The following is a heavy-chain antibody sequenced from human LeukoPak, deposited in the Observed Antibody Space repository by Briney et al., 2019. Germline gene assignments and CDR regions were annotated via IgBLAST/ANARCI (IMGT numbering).Heavy chain of an antibody. CDR3: ANGLLMEGLWFGELFYGMDV. D-gene: IGHD3-10*01. Sequence: PGGSLRLSCAASGFTFSNYAMSWVRQAPGKGLEWVSGISGSGGNTYHADSVKGRFTISRDNSKNTLYLQMNSLRAEDTAVYYCANGLLMEGLWFGELFYGMDVWGQGTTVTVSS. CDR1: GFTFSNYA. J-gene: IGHJ6*02. V-gene: IGHV3-23*01. CDR2: ISGSGGNT.